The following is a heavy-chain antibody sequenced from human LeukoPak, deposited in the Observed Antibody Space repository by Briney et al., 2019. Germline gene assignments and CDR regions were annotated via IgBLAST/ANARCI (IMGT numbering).Heavy chain of an antibody. CDR3: ARVEPRGIAVAGPVFDY. J-gene: IGHJ4*02. V-gene: IGHV1-2*02. CDR2: INPNSGGT. D-gene: IGHD6-19*01. CDR1: GYTFTGYY. Sequence: ASVNVSCKASGYTFTGYYMHWVRQAPGQGLEWMGWINPNSGGTNYAQTFQGRVTMTRDTSISTAYMELSRLRSDDTAVYYCARVEPRGIAVAGPVFDYWGQGTLVTVSS.